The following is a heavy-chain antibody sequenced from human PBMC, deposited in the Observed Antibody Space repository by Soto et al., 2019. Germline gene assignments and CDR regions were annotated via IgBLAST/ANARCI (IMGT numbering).Heavy chain of an antibody. CDR1: GYTFTSYD. J-gene: IGHJ6*04. V-gene: IGHV1-8*01. CDR2: MNPNSGNT. CDR3: ARHQYSSGFYYYCGMDV. D-gene: IGHD6-19*01. Sequence: ASVKVSGKASGYTFTSYDINWVRQATGQGLEWMGWMNPNSGNTGYARKFQGRVTMTRNTSISTAYMELSSLRSEDTAVYYCARHQYSSGFYYYCGMDVWGKGTTVTVSS.